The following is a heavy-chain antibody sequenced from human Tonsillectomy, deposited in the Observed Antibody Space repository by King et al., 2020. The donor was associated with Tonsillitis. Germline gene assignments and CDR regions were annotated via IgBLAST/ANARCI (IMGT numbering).Heavy chain of an antibody. J-gene: IGHJ4*02. CDR1: GGSFSGYY. V-gene: IGHV4-34*01. Sequence: VQLQQGGAGLLKPSETLSLTCAVYGGSFSGYYWSWIRQPPGKGLECIGEINHSGSTNYNPSLKSRVTISVDTSKNQFSLKLSSVTAADTAVYYCAREIGFGELAMDYWGQGTLVTVSS. CDR2: INHSGST. D-gene: IGHD3-10*01. CDR3: AREIGFGELAMDY.